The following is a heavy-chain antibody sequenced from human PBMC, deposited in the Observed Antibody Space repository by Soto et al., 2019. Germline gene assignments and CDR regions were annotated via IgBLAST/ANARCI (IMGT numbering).Heavy chain of an antibody. V-gene: IGHV1-18*04. CDR1: GYTFTSYG. CDR3: ARDIVVVPPALPAMPIYYYYGMDV. CDR2: ISAYNGNT. D-gene: IGHD2-2*01. J-gene: IGHJ6*02. Sequence: ASVKVSCKASGYTFTSYGISWVRQAPGQGLEWMGWISAYNGNTNYAQKLQGRVTMTTDTSTSTAYMELRSLRSDDTAVYYCARDIVVVPPALPAMPIYYYYGMDVWGQGTTVTVSS.